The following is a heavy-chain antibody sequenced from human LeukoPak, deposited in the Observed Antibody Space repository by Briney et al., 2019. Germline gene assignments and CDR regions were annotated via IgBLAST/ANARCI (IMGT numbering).Heavy chain of an antibody. CDR1: GDYITSYF. Sequence: PSETLSLPCTVSGDYITSYFWSWIRQPPGKGLEWIGYIYYTGNTNYKPSLKSRVTMSVDTSTNQFSLRLRSVTAADTAVYYCARGRVAYSAYYFDYWGRGTLVTVSS. D-gene: IGHD2-15*01. CDR2: IYYTGNT. J-gene: IGHJ4*02. V-gene: IGHV4-59*01. CDR3: ARGRVAYSAYYFDY.